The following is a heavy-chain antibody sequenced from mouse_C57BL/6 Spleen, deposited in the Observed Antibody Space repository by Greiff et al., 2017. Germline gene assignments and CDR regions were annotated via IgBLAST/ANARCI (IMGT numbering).Heavy chain of an antibody. CDR1: GYSFTGYY. CDR3: ARGIYYDHTGYFDY. CDR2: INPSTGGT. J-gene: IGHJ2*01. Sequence: EVQLQQSGPELVKPGASVKISCKASGYSFTGYYMNWVKQSPEKSLEWIGEINPSTGGTTYNQKFKAKATLTVDKSSSTAYMQLKSLTSEDSAVYYCARGIYYDHTGYFDYWGQGTTLTVSS. D-gene: IGHD2-4*01. V-gene: IGHV1-42*01.